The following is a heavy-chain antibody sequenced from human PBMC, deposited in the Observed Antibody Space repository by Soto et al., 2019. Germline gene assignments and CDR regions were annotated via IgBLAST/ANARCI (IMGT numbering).Heavy chain of an antibody. CDR2: FKSKTNGGTA. CDR1: GLTLTDAW. Sequence: EVQLVESGGGLVKPGESLRLSCTASGLTLTDAWMKWVRQAPGKGLEWVGRFKSKTNGGTADYAATVRGRFTILRDDSKNMLYRQMNSLKTEDTAVYYCADCRDSRAVHFDSWGQVTLVTVSS. J-gene: IGHJ4*02. CDR3: ADCRDSRAVHFDS. V-gene: IGHV3-15*07. D-gene: IGHD3-22*01.